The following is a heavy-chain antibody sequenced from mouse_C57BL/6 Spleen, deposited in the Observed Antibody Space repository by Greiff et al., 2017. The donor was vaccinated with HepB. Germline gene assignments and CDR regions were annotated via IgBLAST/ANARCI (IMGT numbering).Heavy chain of an antibody. J-gene: IGHJ2*01. V-gene: IGHV1-81*01. CDR2: IYPRSGNT. D-gene: IGHD1-1*01. CDR1: GYTFTSYG. CDR3: ASAVYYYGSSQYYFDY. Sequence: QVQLQQSGAELARPGASVKLSCKASGYTFTSYGISWVKQRTGQGLEWIGEIYPRSGNTYYNEKFKGKATLTADKSSSTAYMELRSLTSEDSAVYFCASAVYYYGSSQYYFDYWGQGTTLTVSS.